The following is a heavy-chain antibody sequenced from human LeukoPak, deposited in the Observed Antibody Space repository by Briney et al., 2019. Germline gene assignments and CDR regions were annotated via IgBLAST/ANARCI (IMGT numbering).Heavy chain of an antibody. Sequence: GASVKVSCKASGYTFTGYYMHWVRQAPGQGLEWMGWINPNSGGANYAQKFQGRVTMTRDTSISTAYMELSRLRSDDTAVYYCARTEYYYGSGSSIDYWGQGTLVTVSS. CDR2: INPNSGGA. J-gene: IGHJ4*02. CDR1: GYTFTGYY. D-gene: IGHD3-10*01. V-gene: IGHV1-2*02. CDR3: ARTEYYYGSGSSIDY.